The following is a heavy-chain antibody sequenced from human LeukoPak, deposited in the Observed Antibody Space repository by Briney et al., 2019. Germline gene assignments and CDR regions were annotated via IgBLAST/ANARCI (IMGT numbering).Heavy chain of an antibody. V-gene: IGHV3-7*01. CDR2: IKEDGSEK. CDR1: GFTFSYFW. Sequence: PGGSLRLSCAASGFTFSYFWMSWVRQPPGKGPEWVANIKEDGSEKYYVDSVKGRFTISRDNAKNSLYLQMSSLRAEDTAVYYCVREYYYNSSGYRALCYWGQGTLVTVSS. D-gene: IGHD3-22*01. J-gene: IGHJ4*02. CDR3: VREYYYNSSGYRALCY.